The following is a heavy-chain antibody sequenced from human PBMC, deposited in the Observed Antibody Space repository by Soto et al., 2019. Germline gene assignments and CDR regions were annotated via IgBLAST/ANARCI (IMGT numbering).Heavy chain of an antibody. J-gene: IGHJ4*02. V-gene: IGHV4-59*01. D-gene: IGHD3-9*01. Sequence: PSETLSLTCTVSGGSISSYYWSWIRQPPGKGLEWIGYIYYSGSTNYNPSLKSRVTISVDTSKNQFSLKLSSVTAADTAVYYCAREVYDILTGSPYYFDYWGQGTLVTVSS. CDR2: IYYSGST. CDR1: GGSISSYY. CDR3: AREVYDILTGSPYYFDY.